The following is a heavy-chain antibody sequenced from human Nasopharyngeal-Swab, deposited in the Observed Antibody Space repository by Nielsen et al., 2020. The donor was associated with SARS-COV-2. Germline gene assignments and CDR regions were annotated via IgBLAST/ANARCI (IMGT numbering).Heavy chain of an antibody. V-gene: IGHV3-53*04. CDR2: IYSGGST. J-gene: IGHJ3*02. CDR1: GFTVSSNY. D-gene: IGHD1-26*01. CDR3: ARDSGSYGVGAFDI. Sequence: GESLKISCAASGFTVSSNYMSWVRQAPGKGLEWVSVIYSGGSTYYADSVKGRFTISRHNSKNTLYLQMNSLRAEDTAVYYCARDSGSYGVGAFDIWGQGTMVTVSS.